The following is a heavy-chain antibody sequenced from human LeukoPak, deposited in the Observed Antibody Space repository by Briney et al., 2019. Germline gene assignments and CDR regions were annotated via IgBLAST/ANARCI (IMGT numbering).Heavy chain of an antibody. CDR1: GYTLTELS. Sequence: ASAKVSCKVSGYTLTELSMHWVRQAPGKGLEWMGGFDPEDGETIYAQKFQGRVTMTEDTSTDTAYMELSSLRSEDTAVYYCATGRRSGRYSLLWGQGTLVTVSS. V-gene: IGHV1-24*01. CDR2: FDPEDGET. J-gene: IGHJ4*02. CDR3: ATGRRSGRYSLL. D-gene: IGHD3-10*01.